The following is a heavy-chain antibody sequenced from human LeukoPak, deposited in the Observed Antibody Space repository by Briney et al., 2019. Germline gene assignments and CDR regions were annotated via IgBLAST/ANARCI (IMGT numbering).Heavy chain of an antibody. Sequence: PGGSLRLSCAASGFTFSNAWMSWVRQAPGKGLEWVGRIKSKTDGGTTDYAALVKGRFTISRDDSKNTLYLQMNSLKTEDTAVYYCTTAPDIVVVPAATTYNWFDPWGQGTLVTVSS. CDR3: TTAPDIVVVPAATTYNWFDP. CDR1: GFTFSNAW. J-gene: IGHJ5*02. CDR2: IKSKTDGGTT. V-gene: IGHV3-15*01. D-gene: IGHD2-2*01.